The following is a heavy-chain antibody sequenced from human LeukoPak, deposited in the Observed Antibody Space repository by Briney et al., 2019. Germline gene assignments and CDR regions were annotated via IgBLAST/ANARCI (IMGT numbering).Heavy chain of an antibody. CDR1: GYTFTSYG. V-gene: IGHV1-69*13. J-gene: IGHJ4*02. Sequence: ASVKVSCKASGYTFTSYGISWVRQAPGQGLEWMGGIIPIFATANYAQKFQGRVTITADESTSTAYMELSSLRSEDTAVYYCWGGGWKKPFDYWGQGTLVTVSS. D-gene: IGHD2-21*01. CDR3: WGGGWKKPFDY. CDR2: IIPIFATA.